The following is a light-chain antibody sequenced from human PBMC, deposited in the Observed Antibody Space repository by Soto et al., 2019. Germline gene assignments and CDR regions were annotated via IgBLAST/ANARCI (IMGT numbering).Light chain of an antibody. V-gene: IGLV2-14*01. J-gene: IGLJ2*01. CDR2: EVT. Sequence: QSALTQPASVSGSPGRSITISCTGTSSDVGGYNYVSWYQQHPGKAPKLVIYEVTKRPSGVSNRFSGSKSGNTASLTISGLQAEDETDCYCSSYTSTNHVVFGGGTKLTVL. CDR3: SSYTSTNHVV. CDR1: SSDVGGYNY.